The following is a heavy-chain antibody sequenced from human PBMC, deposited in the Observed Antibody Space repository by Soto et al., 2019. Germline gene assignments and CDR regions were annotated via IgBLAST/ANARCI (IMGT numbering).Heavy chain of an antibody. CDR3: ASSDFNAFDI. CDR2: IIPIFGTA. J-gene: IGHJ3*02. Sequence: GASVKVSCKASGGTFSSYAISWVRQAPGQGLEWMGGIIPIFGTANYAQKFQGRVTITADKSTGTAYMELSSLRSEDTAVYYCASSDFNAFDIWGQGTMVTVSS. CDR1: GGTFSSYA. V-gene: IGHV1-69*06.